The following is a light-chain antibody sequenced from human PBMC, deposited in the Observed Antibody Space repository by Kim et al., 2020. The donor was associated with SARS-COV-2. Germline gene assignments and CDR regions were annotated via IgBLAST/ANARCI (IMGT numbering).Light chain of an antibody. CDR1: STDGAGNIY. Sequence: SSTISCDGPSTDGAGNIYVSCYQQHPGKAPARRLGDVTNRPSPVSNRFSPSKSAITASLTFPWLSAEYGADYYCSSYTSSSTLEEVFGGGTKLTVL. CDR2: DVT. J-gene: IGLJ2*01. CDR3: SSYTSSSTLEEV. V-gene: IGLV2-14*03.